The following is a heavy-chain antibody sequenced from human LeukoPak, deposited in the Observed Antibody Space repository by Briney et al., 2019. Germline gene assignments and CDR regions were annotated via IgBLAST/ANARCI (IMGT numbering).Heavy chain of an antibody. CDR3: AKDSAIFGVVIIPLDY. J-gene: IGHJ4*02. Sequence: GGPLRLSCAASGFTFSSYAMSWVRQAPGKGLEWVSAISGSGGSTYYADSVKGRFTISRDNSMNTLYLQMNSLRAEDTAVYYCAKDSAIFGVVIIPLDYWGQGTLVTVSS. V-gene: IGHV3-23*01. D-gene: IGHD3-3*01. CDR2: ISGSGGST. CDR1: GFTFSSYA.